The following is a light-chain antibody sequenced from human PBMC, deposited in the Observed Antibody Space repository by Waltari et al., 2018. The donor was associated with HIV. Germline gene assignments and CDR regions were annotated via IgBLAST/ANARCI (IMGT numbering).Light chain of an antibody. V-gene: IGLV1-44*01. CDR3: AAWDDTPTGHVL. CDR2: GNN. J-gene: IGLJ3*02. CDR1: TSNIGTNV. Sequence: QSVLAQPPSVSGTAGQRVTISCSGTTSNIGTNVVNWYQQVPGMAPKLLILGNNQRPSGVPDRFSGFKSGTSASLAINGLQSEDEADYYCAAWDDTPTGHVLFGGGTKVTVL.